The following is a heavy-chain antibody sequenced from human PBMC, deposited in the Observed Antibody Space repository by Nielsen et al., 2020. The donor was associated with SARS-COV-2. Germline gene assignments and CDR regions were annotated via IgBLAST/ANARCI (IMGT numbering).Heavy chain of an antibody. V-gene: IGHV3-30-3*01. D-gene: IGHD2-2*02. CDR2: ISYDGSNK. CDR1: GFTFSSYA. CDR3: ANCGSTSCYTNWFDP. J-gene: IGHJ5*02. Sequence: GESLKISCAASGFTFSSYAMHWVRQAPGKGLEWVAVISYDGSNKYYADSVKGRFTISRDNSKNTLYLQMNSLRAEDTAVYYCANCGSTSCYTNWFDPWGQGTLVTVSS.